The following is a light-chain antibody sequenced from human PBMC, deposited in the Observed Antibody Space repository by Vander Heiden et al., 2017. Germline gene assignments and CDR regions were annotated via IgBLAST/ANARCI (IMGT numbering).Light chain of an antibody. J-gene: IGKJ3*01. CDR3: QQYDSSPVFT. V-gene: IGKV3-20*01. CDR1: QSVRSSY. Sequence: EIVLTQSPGTLSLSPGERATLSCRASQSVRSSYLAWYQQKPGQAPRLRIYGASSRATGIPDRFSGSGSGTDFTLTISRLDSEDFAVYYCQQYDSSPVFTFGPGTKVNIK. CDR2: GAS.